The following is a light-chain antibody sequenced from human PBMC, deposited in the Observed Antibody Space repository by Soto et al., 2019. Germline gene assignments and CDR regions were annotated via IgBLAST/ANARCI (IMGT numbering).Light chain of an antibody. Sequence: QSALTQPASVSGSPGQSITISCTGTRSDVGGYNYVSWYQQHPNRAPQLMIYDVSYRPPGISTRFSGSKSGNTASLTITGLQAEDEGDYYCGSYRSGNTHYVFGSGTKLTVL. J-gene: IGLJ1*01. V-gene: IGLV2-14*01. CDR2: DVS. CDR3: GSYRSGNTHYV. CDR1: RSDVGGYNY.